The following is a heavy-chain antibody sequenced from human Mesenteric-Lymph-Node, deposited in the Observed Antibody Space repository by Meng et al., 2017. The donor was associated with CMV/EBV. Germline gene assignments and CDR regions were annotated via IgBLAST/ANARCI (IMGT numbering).Heavy chain of an antibody. J-gene: IGHJ4*02. CDR1: GFTFSSYG. V-gene: IGHV3-30*02. D-gene: IGHD6-13*01. Sequence: GESLKISCAASGFTFSSYGMHWVRQAPGKGLEWVAFIRYDGSNKYYADSVKGRFTISRDNSKNTLYLQMNSLRAEDTAVYYCAKVAMAAAGTGDYWGQGTLVTVSS. CDR2: IRYDGSNK. CDR3: AKVAMAAAGTGDY.